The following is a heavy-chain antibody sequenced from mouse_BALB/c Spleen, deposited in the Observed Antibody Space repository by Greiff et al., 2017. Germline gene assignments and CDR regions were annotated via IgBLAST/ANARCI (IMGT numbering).Heavy chain of an antibody. CDR1: GYTFTDYV. CDR2: IYPGSGST. D-gene: IGHD1-1*01. CDR3: ARYYGSRGGFAY. J-gene: IGHJ3*01. V-gene: IGHV1-77*01. Sequence: QVQLQQSGPELVKPGASVKMSCKASGYTFTDYVISWVKQRTGQGLEWIGEIYPGSGSTYYNEKFKGKATLTADKSSNTAYMQLSSLTSEDSAVYFCARYYGSRGGFAYGGQGTLVTVSA.